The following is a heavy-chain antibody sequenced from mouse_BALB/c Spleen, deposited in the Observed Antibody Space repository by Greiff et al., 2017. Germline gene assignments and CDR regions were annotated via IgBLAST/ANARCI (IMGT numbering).Heavy chain of an antibody. CDR2: ISSGGST. V-gene: IGHV5-6-5*01. J-gene: IGHJ4*01. CDR1: GFTFSSYA. D-gene: IGHD3-3*01. CDR3: ARDPRGAMDY. Sequence: DVQLVESGGGLVKPGGSLKLSCAASGFTFSSYAMSWVRQTPEKRLEWVASISSGGSTYYPDSVKGRFTISRDNARNILYLQMSSLRSEDTAMYYCARDPRGAMDYWGQGTSVTVSS.